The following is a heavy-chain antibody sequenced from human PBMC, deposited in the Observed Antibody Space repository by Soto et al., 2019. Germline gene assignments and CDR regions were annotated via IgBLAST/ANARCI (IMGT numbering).Heavy chain of an antibody. J-gene: IGHJ5*02. V-gene: IGHV4-34*01. CDR2: INHSGST. Sequence: SETLSLTCAVYCGSFSGYYWSWIRQPPGKGLEWIGEINHSGSTNYNPSLKSRVTISVDTSKNQFSLKLSSVTAADTAVYYCARGYYYDSSGYYHRYNWFDPWGQGTLVTVSS. CDR1: CGSFSGYY. CDR3: ARGYYYDSSGYYHRYNWFDP. D-gene: IGHD3-22*01.